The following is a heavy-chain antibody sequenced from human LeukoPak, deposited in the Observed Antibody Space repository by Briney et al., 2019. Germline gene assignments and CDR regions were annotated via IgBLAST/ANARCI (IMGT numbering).Heavy chain of an antibody. Sequence: SETLSLTCTVSGGSISTTSYYWGWIRQPPGKRLECIGNIYYSGSTYYNPSLKSRVTISVDTSKNQFSLKLTSVTAADTAVYYCARRRSSAHDFDYWGQGTLVTVSS. D-gene: IGHD3-22*01. J-gene: IGHJ4*02. CDR2: IYYSGST. V-gene: IGHV4-39*07. CDR1: GGSISTTSYY. CDR3: ARRRSSAHDFDY.